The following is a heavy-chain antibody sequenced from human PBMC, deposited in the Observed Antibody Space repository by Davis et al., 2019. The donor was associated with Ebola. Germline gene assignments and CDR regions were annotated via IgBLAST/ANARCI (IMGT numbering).Heavy chain of an antibody. CDR1: GIFFTSHS. D-gene: IGHD5/OR15-5a*01. V-gene: IGHV3-23*01. CDR3: ATYPKGDTSVFDY. J-gene: IGHJ4*02. Sequence: GEFLKISCTASGIFFTSHSMSWIRQAPGKGLEWVSTISGDDSITDYADSVKGRFTISRDNSRKTLDLEMNSLRAEDTAIYYCATYPKGDTSVFDYWGQGTRVTVSS. CDR2: ISGDDSIT.